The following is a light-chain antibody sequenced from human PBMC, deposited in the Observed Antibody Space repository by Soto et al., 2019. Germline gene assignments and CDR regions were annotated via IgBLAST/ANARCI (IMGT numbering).Light chain of an antibody. CDR1: QSVSSNY. V-gene: IGKV3-20*01. CDR2: GAS. CDR3: QQYGSSWWT. J-gene: IGKJ1*01. Sequence: EIVMAQSPATLSVSPGERATLSCRASQSVSSNYLAWYQQRPGQAPRLIIYGASSRATGIPDRFSGSGSGTDFTLTISRLEPEDFAVYYCQQYGSSWWTFGQGTKVDIK.